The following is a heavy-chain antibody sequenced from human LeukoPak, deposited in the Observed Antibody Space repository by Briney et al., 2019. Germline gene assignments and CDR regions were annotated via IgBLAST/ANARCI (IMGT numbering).Heavy chain of an antibody. V-gene: IGHV3-30*03. CDR3: ATSGDLGNDY. Sequence: GRSLRLSCAASGFTFSSYGMHWVRQAPGKGLEWVAVISYDGSNKYYADSVKGRFTISRDNSKNTLYLQMNSLRAEDTAVYHCATSGDLGNDYWGQGTLVTVSS. CDR2: ISYDGSNK. J-gene: IGHJ4*02. CDR1: GFTFSSYG. D-gene: IGHD2-21*01.